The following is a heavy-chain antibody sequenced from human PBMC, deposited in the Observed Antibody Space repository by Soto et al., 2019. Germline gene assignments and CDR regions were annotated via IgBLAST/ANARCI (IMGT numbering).Heavy chain of an antibody. V-gene: IGHV1-18*04. CDR1: GYTFTSYG. CDR2: ISAYNGNT. J-gene: IGHJ4*02. D-gene: IGHD1-1*01. Sequence: QVQLVQSGAEVKKPGASVKVSCKASGYTFTSYGISWVRQAPGQGLEWMGWISAYNGNTNYAQKLQGRVTMTTDTSTSTAYMELRSLRSDDTAVYYCATLKYNWYDVWYFDYWGQGTLVTVSS. CDR3: ATLKYNWYDVWYFDY.